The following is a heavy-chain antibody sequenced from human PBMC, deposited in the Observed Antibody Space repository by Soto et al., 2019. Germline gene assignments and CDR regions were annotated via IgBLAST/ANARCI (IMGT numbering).Heavy chain of an antibody. Sequence: GGSLRLSCAASGFTFSSYGMHWVRQAPGKGLEWVAVISYDGSNKYYADSVKGRFTISRDNSKNTLYLQMNSLRAEDTAVYYCAKGVSGMSSMGGMDVWGQGTTVTVSS. CDR2: ISYDGSNK. D-gene: IGHD2-2*01. J-gene: IGHJ6*02. CDR3: AKGVSGMSSMGGMDV. V-gene: IGHV3-30*18. CDR1: GFTFSSYG.